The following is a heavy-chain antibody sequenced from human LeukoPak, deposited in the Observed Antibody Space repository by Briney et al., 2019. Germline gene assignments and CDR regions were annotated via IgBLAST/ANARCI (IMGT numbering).Heavy chain of an antibody. CDR2: TRNKANSYIT. CDR3: ASIRGTFGY. Sequence: GSLRLSCAASGFTFSDHFLDWVRQAPGKGLEWVGRTRNKANSYITEYAASVKGRFTIPRDDSKNSLYLQMSSLKTDDTAMYYCASIRGTFGYWGQGTLVTVSS. D-gene: IGHD1-26*01. J-gene: IGHJ4*02. V-gene: IGHV3-72*01. CDR1: GFTFSDHF.